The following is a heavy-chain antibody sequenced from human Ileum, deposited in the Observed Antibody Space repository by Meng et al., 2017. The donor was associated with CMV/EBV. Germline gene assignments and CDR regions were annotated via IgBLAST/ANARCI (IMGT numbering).Heavy chain of an antibody. V-gene: IGHV4-39*07. D-gene: IGHD5-24*01. Sequence: QLQVKGSGPGLVKPSETLSLTCNVSGGSISSSSYYWGWIRQPPGKGLEWIGSNYYRGNTYYNPSLKSRVTISVDTSKNQFSLKVNSVTAADTAMYYCAREVGNRDGYNLWGQGILVTVSS. CDR3: AREVGNRDGYNL. J-gene: IGHJ4*02. CDR2: NYYRGNT. CDR1: GGSISSSSYY.